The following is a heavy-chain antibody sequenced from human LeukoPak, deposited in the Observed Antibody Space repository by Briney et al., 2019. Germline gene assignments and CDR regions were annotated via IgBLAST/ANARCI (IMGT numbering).Heavy chain of an antibody. CDR1: VFTFSDHY. CDR3: ASGHWSFDA. CDR2: SRNKANRYTT. V-gene: IGHV3-72*01. Sequence: GGSLRLSCAASVFTFSDHYMDWVRQAPGKGLEWVGRSRNKANRYTTEYGASVKGRFTVSRDESKNSLYLQMNGLITEDTAVYFCASGHWSFDAWGKGTLVTVSS. D-gene: IGHD1-1*01. J-gene: IGHJ4*02.